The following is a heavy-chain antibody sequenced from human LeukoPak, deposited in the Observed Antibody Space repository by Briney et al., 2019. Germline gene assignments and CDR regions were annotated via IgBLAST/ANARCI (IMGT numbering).Heavy chain of an antibody. Sequence: GGSLRLSCAASGFTFSSYAMSWVRQAPGKGLEWVSAISGSGVSTYYADSVKGRFTISRDNSKNTLYLQMNSLRAEDTALYYCTRTRGCSSTSCYADYWGQGTLVTVSS. J-gene: IGHJ4*02. CDR3: TRTRGCSSTSCYADY. CDR1: GFTFSSYA. V-gene: IGHV3-23*01. D-gene: IGHD2-2*01. CDR2: ISGSGVST.